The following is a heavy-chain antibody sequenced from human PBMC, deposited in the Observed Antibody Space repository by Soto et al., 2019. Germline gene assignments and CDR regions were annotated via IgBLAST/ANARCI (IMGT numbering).Heavy chain of an antibody. V-gene: IGHV3-64D*08. CDR3: VQVRLGTYYYFDS. CDR2: IISNGGKT. CDR1: GFTFSTYT. J-gene: IGHJ4*02. D-gene: IGHD1-26*01. Sequence: EVQLVESGGGLVQPGGSLRLSCSASGFTFSTYTMHWVRQAPGKGLEYVSSIISNGGKTYYADSVKGRFSISRDNSKNTVSLQMRSLRAEDTAVYYCVQVRLGTYYYFDSWGQGTLVTVSS.